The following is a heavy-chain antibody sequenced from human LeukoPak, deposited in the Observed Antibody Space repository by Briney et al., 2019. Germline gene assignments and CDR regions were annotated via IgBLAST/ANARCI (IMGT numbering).Heavy chain of an antibody. CDR3: ARDRSRTTVTTFGTWFDP. D-gene: IGHD4-17*01. CDR2: IRYDGSNK. CDR1: GFTFSSYG. J-gene: IGHJ5*02. V-gene: IGHV3-30*02. Sequence: GGTLRLSCAASGFTFSSYGMHWVRQAPGKGLEWVAFIRYDGSNKYYADSVKGRFTISRDNSKNTLYLQMNSLRSEDTAVYYCARDRSRTTVTTFGTWFDPWGQGTLVTVSS.